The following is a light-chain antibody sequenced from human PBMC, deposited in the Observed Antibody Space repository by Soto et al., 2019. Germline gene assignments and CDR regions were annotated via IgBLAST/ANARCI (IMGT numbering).Light chain of an antibody. J-gene: IGKJ1*01. CDR1: QSVSSN. Sequence: EIVMTQSPATLSVSPGERATLSCRASQSVSSNLAWYQQNPGQAPRLLIYGASTRATGIPARFSGSGSGTEFTLTISSLQSEDFEVYYGQQYNNWPFPSWTFGQGTNVEIK. CDR3: QQYNNWPFPSWT. V-gene: IGKV3-15*01. CDR2: GAS.